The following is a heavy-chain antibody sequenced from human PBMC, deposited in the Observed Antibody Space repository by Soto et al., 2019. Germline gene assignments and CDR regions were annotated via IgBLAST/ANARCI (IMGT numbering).Heavy chain of an antibody. D-gene: IGHD3-3*01. Sequence: PGGSLRLSCAASGFTFSSYAMSWVRQAPGKGLEWVSAISGSGGSTYYADSVKGRFTISRDNSKNTLYLQMNSLRAEDTAVYYCARVWSGYYFYYYYGMDVWGQGTTVTVSS. CDR1: GFTFSSYA. CDR2: ISGSGGST. CDR3: ARVWSGYYFYYYYGMDV. V-gene: IGHV3-23*01. J-gene: IGHJ6*02.